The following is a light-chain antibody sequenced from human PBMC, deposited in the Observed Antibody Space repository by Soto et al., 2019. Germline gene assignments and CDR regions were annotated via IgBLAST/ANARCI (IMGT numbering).Light chain of an antibody. Sequence: EVVLTQSPVTLSLSPGERATLSCRASQSFRGLLAWYQQKPGQAPRLLIYDAYNRATGIPARFSGSGSGTEFTLTISSLLSEDFAVYYCQQYNHWPLTFGGGTKVEIK. J-gene: IGKJ4*01. V-gene: IGKV3-15*01. CDR1: QSFRGL. CDR2: DAY. CDR3: QQYNHWPLT.